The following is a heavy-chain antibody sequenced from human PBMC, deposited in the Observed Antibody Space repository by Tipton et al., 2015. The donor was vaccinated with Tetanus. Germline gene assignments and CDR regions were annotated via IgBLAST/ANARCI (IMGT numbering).Heavy chain of an antibody. CDR2: ISYDGSNK. D-gene: IGHD4-17*01. V-gene: IGHV3-30*18. CDR3: AKVVAYGDYGYDY. Sequence: SLRLSCAASGLTFSSYGVHWVRQAPGKGLEWVAVISYDGSNKYYADSVKGRFTISRDNSKNTLYLQMNSLRAEDTAVYYCAKVVAYGDYGYDYWGQGTLVTVSS. J-gene: IGHJ4*02. CDR1: GLTFSSYG.